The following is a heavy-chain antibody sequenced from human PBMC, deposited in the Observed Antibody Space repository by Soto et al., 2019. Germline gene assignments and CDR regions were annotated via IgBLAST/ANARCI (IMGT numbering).Heavy chain of an antibody. CDR3: ARGGYCSSTSCYDYYYYYGMDV. J-gene: IGHJ6*02. D-gene: IGHD2-2*01. CDR1: GGSISSYY. CDR2: IYYSGST. V-gene: IGHV4-59*01. Sequence: ETLSLTCTVSGGSISSYYWSWIRQPPGKGLEWIGYIYYSGSTNYNPSLKSRVTISVDTSKNQFSLKLSSVTAADTAVYYCARGGYCSSTSCYDYYYYYGMDVWGQGTTVTVSS.